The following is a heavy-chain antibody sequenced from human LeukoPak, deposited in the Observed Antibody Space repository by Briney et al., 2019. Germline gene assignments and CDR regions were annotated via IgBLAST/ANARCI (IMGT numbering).Heavy chain of an antibody. J-gene: IGHJ5*02. CDR1: GGSISSGGYY. CDR2: IYYSGST. D-gene: IGHD3-16*02. V-gene: IGHV4-39*01. CDR3: AGSMYDYVWGSYRNNWFDP. Sequence: RPSETLSLTCTVTGGSISSGGYYWSWIRQPPGKGLEWIGSIYYSGSTYYNPSLKSRVTISVDTSKNQFSLKLSSVTAADTAVYYCAGSMYDYVWGSYRNNWFDPWGQGTLVTVSS.